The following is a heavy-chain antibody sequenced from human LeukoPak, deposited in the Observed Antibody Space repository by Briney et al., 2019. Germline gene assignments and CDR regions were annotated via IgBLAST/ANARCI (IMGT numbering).Heavy chain of an antibody. Sequence: GESLKISCKGSGYTVTNRWIGWVRQTPGKGLEWMGIIYPGDSDTRYNPSVQGQVTISADKSIGTAYLQWSSLEASDTGIYYCARRGPSSEYFDHWGQGTLVTISS. J-gene: IGHJ4*02. CDR2: IYPGDSDT. V-gene: IGHV5-51*01. CDR3: ARRGPSSEYFDH. D-gene: IGHD3-16*01. CDR1: GYTVTNRW.